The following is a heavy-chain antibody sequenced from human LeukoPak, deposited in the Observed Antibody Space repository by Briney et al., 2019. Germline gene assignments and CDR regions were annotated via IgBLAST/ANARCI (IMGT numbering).Heavy chain of an antibody. D-gene: IGHD3-22*01. CDR2: IYYSGST. CDR1: GGSISSGGYS. J-gene: IGHJ4*02. CDR3: ARVSYYYDSSGYPDY. Sequence: PSQTLSLTCAVSGGSISSGGYSWSWIRQPPGKGLEWIGYIYYSGSTYYNPSLKSRVTISVDTSKNQFSLKLSSVTAADTAVYYCARVSYYYDSSGYPDYWGQGTLVTVSS. V-gene: IGHV4-30-4*07.